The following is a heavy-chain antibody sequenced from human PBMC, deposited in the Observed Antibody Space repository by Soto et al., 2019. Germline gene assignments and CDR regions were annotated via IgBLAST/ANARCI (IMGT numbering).Heavy chain of an antibody. CDR2: IYDSGTT. V-gene: IGHV4-30-2*01. J-gene: IGHJ5*02. CDR3: ARGEGP. CDR1: GGSISRGVYS. Sequence: QLQLQESGSGLVKPSQTLSLTCAVSGGSISRGVYSWNWIRQPPGKGLEWIGYIYDSGTTSHNPSLKNRVTISVDRSKNQFSLMLTSVTAADTAVYYCARGEGPWVQGTLVTVSS.